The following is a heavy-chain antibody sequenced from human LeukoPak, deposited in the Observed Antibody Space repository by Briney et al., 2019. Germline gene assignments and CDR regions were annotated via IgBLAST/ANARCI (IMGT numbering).Heavy chain of an antibody. D-gene: IGHD6-13*01. CDR1: GGSISTYY. Sequence: SETLSLTCTLSGGSISTYYWSWIRQPPGKGLEWIGYIYHSGSTNYNPSLKSRVTMSVDTSKSQFSLKLSSVTAADTAVYYCARDLEAGSWFGYYYYGMDVWGQGTTVTVSS. J-gene: IGHJ6*02. CDR2: IYHSGST. CDR3: ARDLEAGSWFGYYYYGMDV. V-gene: IGHV4-59*12.